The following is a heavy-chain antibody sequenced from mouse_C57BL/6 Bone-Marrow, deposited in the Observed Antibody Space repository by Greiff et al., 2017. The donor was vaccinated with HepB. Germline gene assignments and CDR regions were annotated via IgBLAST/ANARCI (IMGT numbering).Heavy chain of an antibody. CDR3: ARWLPQAAY. CDR1: GYTFTSYG. D-gene: IGHD2-2*01. Sequence: QVQLQQSGAELARPGASVKLSCKASGYTFTSYGISWVKQRTGQGLEWIGMIHPNSGSTNYNEKFKSKATLTVDKSSSTAYMQLSSLTSEDSAVYYCARWLPQAAYWGQGTLVTVSA. V-gene: IGHV1-81*01. J-gene: IGHJ3*01. CDR2: IHPNSGST.